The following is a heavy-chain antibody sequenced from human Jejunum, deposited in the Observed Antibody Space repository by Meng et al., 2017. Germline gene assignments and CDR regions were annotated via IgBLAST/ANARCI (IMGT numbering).Heavy chain of an antibody. D-gene: IGHD6-13*01. Sequence: QEQLQQSGRGLVKPSHSLSLTCAISGDRVSSNSAAWNWIRQSPSRGLEWLGRTYYRSKWYNDYAESVKSRITINPDTSKNQFSLQLNSVTPEDTAVYYCVRTSNWSLDYWGQGTLVTVSS. CDR1: GDRVSSNSAA. CDR2: TYYRSKWYN. CDR3: VRTSNWSLDY. J-gene: IGHJ4*01. V-gene: IGHV6-1*01.